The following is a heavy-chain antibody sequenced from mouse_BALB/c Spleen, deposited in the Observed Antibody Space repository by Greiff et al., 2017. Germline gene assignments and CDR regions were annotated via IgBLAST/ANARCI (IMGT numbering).Heavy chain of an antibody. CDR2: INPSSGYT. V-gene: IGHV1-4*02. CDR1: GYTFTSYT. CDR3: ARGGNYDYYAMDY. J-gene: IGHJ4*01. Sequence: QVQLKESAAELARPGASVKMSCKASGYTFTSYTMHWVKQRPGQGLEWIGYINPSSGYTEYNQKFKDKTTLTADKSSSTAYMQLSSLTSEDSAVYYCARGGNYDYYAMDYWGQGTSVTVSS. D-gene: IGHD2-1*01.